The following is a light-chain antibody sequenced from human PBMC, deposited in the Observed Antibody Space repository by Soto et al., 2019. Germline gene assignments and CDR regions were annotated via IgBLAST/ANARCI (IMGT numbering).Light chain of an antibody. CDR1: QSISRY. V-gene: IGKV3-11*01. CDR2: DAS. Sequence: EIVMTQSPATLSLSPGERVTLSCRASQSISRYLAWYQQKPGQAPRLLISDASTRATGIPARFSGSGSGTDLSLPISSIEPEDFAVYYCQHRSNRWPTWTFGQGTKVDIK. J-gene: IGKJ2*02. CDR3: QHRSNRWPTWT.